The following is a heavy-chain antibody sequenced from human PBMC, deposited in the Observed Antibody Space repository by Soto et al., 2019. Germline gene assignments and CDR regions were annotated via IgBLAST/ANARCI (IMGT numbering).Heavy chain of an antibody. J-gene: IGHJ6*01. CDR1: GGTFRTSA. CDR3: ARDKDRQQLGGNYYYIMDV. CDR2: IMPVFPTA. D-gene: IGHD3-3*02. V-gene: IGHV1-69*13. Sequence: GASVKVSCKTSGGTFRTSAISWVRQAPGQGLEWMGGIMPVFPTADYAQKFQGRVTITADESTSTAYMELSSLRSEDTAVYYCARDKDRQQLGGNYYYIMDVWGQGTTVTSPQ.